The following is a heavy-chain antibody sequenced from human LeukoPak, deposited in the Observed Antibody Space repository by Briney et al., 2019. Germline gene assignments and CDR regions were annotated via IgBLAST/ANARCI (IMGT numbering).Heavy chain of an antibody. CDR3: AKGVGSTGSYFDY. D-gene: IGHD1-26*01. CDR2: ISSGSTTI. V-gene: IGHV3-48*01. J-gene: IGHJ4*02. CDR1: GFTFSSYT. Sequence: GQSLRLSCAASGFTFSSYTMNWVRQAPGKGLEWVSYISSGSTTIYYADSVKGRFTISRDNAKNSLYLQMNSLRADDTAVYYCAKGVGSTGSYFDYWGQGTLVTVSS.